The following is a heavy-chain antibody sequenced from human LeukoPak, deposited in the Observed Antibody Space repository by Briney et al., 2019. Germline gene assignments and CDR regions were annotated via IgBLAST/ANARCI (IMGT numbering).Heavy chain of an antibody. D-gene: IGHD3-16*02. CDR1: GFTFSSYA. J-gene: IGHJ4*02. CDR2: IGAGGTFT. V-gene: IGHV3-23*01. Sequence: GGSLRLSCTASGFTFSSYAMNWVRQAPGKGLEWVSGIGAGGTFTYYADSVKGRFTIFRDNSRNTLYLQMNSLKTEDTAVYYCTTDPDDYVWGSYRRDYWGQGTLVTVSS. CDR3: TTDPDDYVWGSYRRDY.